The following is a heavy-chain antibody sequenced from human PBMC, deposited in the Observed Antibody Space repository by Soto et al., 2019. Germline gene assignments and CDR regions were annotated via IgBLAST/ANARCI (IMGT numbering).Heavy chain of an antibody. CDR1: GFTFSNYW. CDR2: INIDGSDT. D-gene: IGHD1-26*01. J-gene: IGHJ4*02. CDR3: VRDDIGVGVDY. V-gene: IGHV3-74*01. Sequence: EVQLVESGGGLVQPGGSLRLSCAASGFTFSNYWMHWVRQIPGMGLVWVSHINIDGSDTTYADSVRGRFTISRDNAKNTLYLQMNRLRAEDTAVYYCVRDDIGVGVDYWGLGTPVTVSS.